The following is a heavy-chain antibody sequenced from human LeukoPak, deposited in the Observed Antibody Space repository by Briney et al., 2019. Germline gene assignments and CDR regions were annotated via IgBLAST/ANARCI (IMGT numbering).Heavy chain of an antibody. CDR2: ISGSGGST. V-gene: IGHV3-23*01. J-gene: IGHJ3*02. D-gene: IGHD3-22*01. CDR1: GFTFSSYA. Sequence: PGGSLRLSCAASGFTFSSYAMSWVRQAPGKRLEWVSAISGSGGSTYYADSVKGRFTISRDNAKNSLFLQMNSLRAEDTAIYYCARRYYDTTGYAFDIWGQGTMVTVSS. CDR3: ARRYYDTTGYAFDI.